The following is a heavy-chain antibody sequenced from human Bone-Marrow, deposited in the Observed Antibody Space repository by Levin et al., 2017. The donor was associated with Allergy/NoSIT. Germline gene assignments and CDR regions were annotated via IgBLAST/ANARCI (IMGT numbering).Heavy chain of an antibody. Sequence: GESLKISCAASGFRFTDHHMTWVRQAPGKGLEWVTTINDSGGNTYYADTVKGRFTISRDNSNSTLYLQMKSLRAEDTAVYYCAKGGGTWYYWGQGILVTVSS. CDR1: GFRFTDHH. CDR3: AKGGGTWYY. CDR2: INDSGGNT. D-gene: IGHD6-13*01. J-gene: IGHJ4*02. V-gene: IGHV3-23*01.